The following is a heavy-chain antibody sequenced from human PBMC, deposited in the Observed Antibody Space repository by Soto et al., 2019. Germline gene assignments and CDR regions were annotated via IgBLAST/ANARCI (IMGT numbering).Heavy chain of an antibody. J-gene: IGHJ4*02. CDR2: IYYSGST. CDR1: GGSISSYY. D-gene: IGHD1-26*01. CDR3: ARIGEVGATPTFDY. Sequence: SETLSLTCTVPGGSISSYYWSWIRQPPGKGLEWIGYIYYSGSTNYNPSLKSRVTISVDTSKNQFSLKLSSVTAADTAVYYCARIGEVGATPTFDYWGRGTLVTVS. V-gene: IGHV4-59*08.